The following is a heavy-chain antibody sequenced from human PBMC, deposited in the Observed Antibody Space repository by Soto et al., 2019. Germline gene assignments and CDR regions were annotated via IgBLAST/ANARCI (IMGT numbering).Heavy chain of an antibody. CDR3: ARGSGTSSWPTPAFDS. J-gene: IGHJ4*02. V-gene: IGHV4-34*01. D-gene: IGHD6-13*01. CDR1: GGSFSAYY. CDR2: INHSGST. Sequence: QVQLQQWGAGLLKPSETLSLTCAVSGGSFSAYYWSWIRQPPGKGLEWVGEINHSGSTNYNPSLKRRIPSSIDTSNSAFSLTLSHVTAADTAVYYGARGSGTSSWPTPAFDSWGQGSLVTVSS.